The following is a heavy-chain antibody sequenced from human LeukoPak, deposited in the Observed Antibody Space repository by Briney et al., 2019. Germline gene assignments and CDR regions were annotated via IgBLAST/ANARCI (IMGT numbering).Heavy chain of an antibody. CDR1: GYTLTELS. CDR2: FDPEDGET. V-gene: IGHV1-24*01. J-gene: IGHJ4*02. D-gene: IGHD4-17*01. CDR3: ARAGRLQYGDYVAFDY. Sequence: ASVKVSCKVSGYTLTELSMHWVRQAPGKGLEWMGGFDPEDGETIYAQKFQGRVTMTEDTSTDTAYMELSSLRAEDTAVYYCARAGRLQYGDYVAFDYWGQGTLVTVSS.